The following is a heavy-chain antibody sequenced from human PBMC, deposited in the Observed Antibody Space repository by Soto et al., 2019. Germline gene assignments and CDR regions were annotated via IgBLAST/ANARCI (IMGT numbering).Heavy chain of an antibody. CDR2: IYYSGST. J-gene: IGHJ4*02. Sequence: SETLSLTCTVSGGSTSSGGYYWSWIRQHPGKGPEWIGYIYYSGSTYYNPSLKSRVTISVDTSKNQFSLKLSSVTAADTAVYYCARGRSSTSPYPIGYWGQGTLVTVSS. CDR3: ARGRSSTSPYPIGY. V-gene: IGHV4-31*03. CDR1: GGSTSSGGYY. D-gene: IGHD2-2*01.